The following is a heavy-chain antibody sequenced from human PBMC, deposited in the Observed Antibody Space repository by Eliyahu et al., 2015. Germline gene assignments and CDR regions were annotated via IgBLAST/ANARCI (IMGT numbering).Heavy chain of an antibody. CDR1: GFTFSTYA. D-gene: IGHD3-16*01. CDR2: IRSRGEXA. CDR3: TKEPWGYDY. Sequence: VQLVESGGGLGQPGGSLRLSCEASGFTFSTYAMSWVXQAPGKGLEWVAGIRSRGEXAYYTTSVKGRFTISRDNSKNALFLQMDSLSVEDTAVYYCTKEPWGYDYWGQGTVVTVSS. J-gene: IGHJ4*02. V-gene: IGHV3-23*04.